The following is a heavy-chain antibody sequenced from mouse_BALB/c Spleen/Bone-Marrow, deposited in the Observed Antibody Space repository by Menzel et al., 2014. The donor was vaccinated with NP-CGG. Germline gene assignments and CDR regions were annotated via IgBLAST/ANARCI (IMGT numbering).Heavy chain of an antibody. V-gene: IGHV1S81*02. J-gene: IGHJ3*01. D-gene: IGHD6-2*01. CDR3: ARGSPY. CDR2: INPGNGGT. CDR1: GYTFTNYY. Sequence: VQLQQSGAELVKPGASVKLSCKTSGYTFTNYYIYWVKQRPGQSLEWIGEINPGNGGTNFNERFKSKATLTVDKSSTTAYILLTSLTSEDSAVYYCARGSPYWGQGTLVTVSA.